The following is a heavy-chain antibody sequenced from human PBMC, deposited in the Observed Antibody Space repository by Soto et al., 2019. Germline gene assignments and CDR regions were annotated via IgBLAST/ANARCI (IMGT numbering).Heavy chain of an antibody. Sequence: GGSLRLSCAASGFTFISYAMSWVRQAPGKGLEWVSAISGSGGSTYYADSVKGRFTTSRDNSKNTLYLQMNSLRAEDTAVYYCAKGSPDYYDSSGYYHYWGQGTLVTVSS. CDR1: GFTFISYA. J-gene: IGHJ4*02. CDR2: ISGSGGST. V-gene: IGHV3-23*01. CDR3: AKGSPDYYDSSGYYHY. D-gene: IGHD3-22*01.